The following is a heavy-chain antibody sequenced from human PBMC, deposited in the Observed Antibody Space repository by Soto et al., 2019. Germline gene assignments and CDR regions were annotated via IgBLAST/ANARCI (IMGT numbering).Heavy chain of an antibody. CDR1: GFTFRAYW. Sequence: EVQLVESGGGLVQPGGSLRLSCAASGFTFRAYWMSWVRQAPGKGLEWVANIKQDGSEKYYVDSVKGRFTISRDSAKNSLDLQMNSLRAEDTAVYYCARDSMPRSLPLGNMDVWGQGTTVTVSS. D-gene: IGHD2-2*01. V-gene: IGHV3-7*01. CDR2: IKQDGSEK. CDR3: ARDSMPRSLPLGNMDV. J-gene: IGHJ6*02.